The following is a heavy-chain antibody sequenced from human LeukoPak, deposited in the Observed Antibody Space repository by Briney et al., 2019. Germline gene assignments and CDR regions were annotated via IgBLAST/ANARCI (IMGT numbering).Heavy chain of an antibody. CDR2: INAGNGNT. CDR1: GYTFTSYG. V-gene: IGHV1-3*01. CDR3: ARDAARITIFGVAYYFDY. Sequence: ASVKVSCKASGYTFTSYGISWVRQAPGQRLEWMGWINAGNGNTKYSQKLQGRITITRDKSASTAYMEVSSLRSEDTAVYYCARDAARITIFGVAYYFDYWGQGTRVTVSS. D-gene: IGHD3-3*01. J-gene: IGHJ4*02.